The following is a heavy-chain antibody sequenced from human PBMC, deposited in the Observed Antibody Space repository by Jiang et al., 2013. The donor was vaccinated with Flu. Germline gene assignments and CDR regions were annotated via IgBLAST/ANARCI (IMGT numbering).Heavy chain of an antibody. V-gene: IGHV4-30-2*01. J-gene: IGHJ4*02. CDR1: GGSISSGGYS. CDR3: ARSPYDSSGYYPDYFDY. CDR2: IYHSGST. Sequence: SGSGLVKPSQTLSLTCAVSGGSISSGGYSWSWIRQPPGKGLEWIGYIYHSGSTYYNPSLKSRVTISVDRSKNQFSLKLSSVTAADTAVYYCARSPYDSSGYYPDYFDYWGQGTLVTVSS. D-gene: IGHD3-22*01.